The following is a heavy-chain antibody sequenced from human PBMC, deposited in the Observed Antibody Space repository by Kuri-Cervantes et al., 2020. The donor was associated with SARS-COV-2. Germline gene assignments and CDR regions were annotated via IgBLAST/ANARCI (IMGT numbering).Heavy chain of an antibody. V-gene: IGHV1-2*02. CDR2: INPNSGGT. CDR3: ARDRVVLMVCAILGTWFDP. Sequence: GGSPRLSCKASGYTFTGYYMHWVRQAPGQGLEWMGWINPNSGGTNYAQKFQGRVTMTRDTSISTAYMELSRLRSDDTAVYYCARDRVVLMVCAILGTWFDPWGQGTLVTVSS. D-gene: IGHD2-8*01. J-gene: IGHJ5*02. CDR1: GYTFTGYY.